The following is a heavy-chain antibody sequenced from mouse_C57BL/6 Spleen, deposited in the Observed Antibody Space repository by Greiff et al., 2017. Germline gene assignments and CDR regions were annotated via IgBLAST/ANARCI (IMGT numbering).Heavy chain of an antibody. CDR1: GFNIKDYY. J-gene: IGHJ3*01. CDR2: IDPEDGDT. Sequence: EVKLVESGAELVRPGASVKLSCTASGFNIKDYYMHWVKQRPEQGLEWIGRIDPEDGDTEYAPKFQGKATMTADTSSNTAYLQLSSLTSEDTAVYYCTQVYGYCVRAWFADWGQGTLVTVSA. D-gene: IGHD2-2*01. CDR3: TQVYGYCVRAWFAD. V-gene: IGHV14-1*01.